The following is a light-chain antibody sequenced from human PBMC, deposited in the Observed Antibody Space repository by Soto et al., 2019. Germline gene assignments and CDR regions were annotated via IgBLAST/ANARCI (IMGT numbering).Light chain of an antibody. J-gene: IGKJ1*01. Sequence: DIQMTQSPSSLSASVGDRVTITCRASQSISSYLNWYQQKPGKAPKLLIYAASSLQSGVPSRFSGSGSGTDFTLTISSLQPEDFATYYCQQSYSTPWPFGQRTKVDI. CDR3: QQSYSTPWP. V-gene: IGKV1-39*01. CDR2: AAS. CDR1: QSISSY.